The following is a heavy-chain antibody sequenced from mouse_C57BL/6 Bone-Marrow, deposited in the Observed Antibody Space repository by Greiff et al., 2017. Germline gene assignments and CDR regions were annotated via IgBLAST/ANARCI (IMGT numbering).Heavy chain of an antibody. V-gene: IGHV2-6-1*01. CDR2: IWSDGST. D-gene: IGHD1-1*01. J-gene: IGHJ4*01. Sequence: VKLMESGPGLVAPSQSLSITCTVSGFSLTSYGVHWVRQPPGKGLEWLVVIWSDGSTTYNSALKSRLSLSKDNSKSQVFLKMNSLQTDDTAMYYCARHEARNYGSSYGGAMDYWGQGTSVTVSS. CDR1: GFSLTSYG. CDR3: ARHEARNYGSSYGGAMDY.